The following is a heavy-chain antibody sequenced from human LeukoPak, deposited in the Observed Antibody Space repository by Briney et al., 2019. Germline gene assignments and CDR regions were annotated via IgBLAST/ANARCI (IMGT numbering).Heavy chain of an antibody. J-gene: IGHJ4*02. V-gene: IGHV4-59*08. CDR2: IYFSGST. D-gene: IGHD2-15*01. Sequence: PSETLSLTCTVSGVSITSFYWSWIRQPPGKGLEWIGYIYFSGSTNYNPSLKSRVTVSLDTTKNQVSLKLSSVSAADTAVYYCASTGYCIGGSCYSNYFDHWGLGTLVTVSS. CDR3: ASTGYCIGGSCYSNYFDH. CDR1: GVSITSFY.